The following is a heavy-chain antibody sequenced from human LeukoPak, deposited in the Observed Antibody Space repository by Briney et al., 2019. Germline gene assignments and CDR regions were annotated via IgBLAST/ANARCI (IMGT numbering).Heavy chain of an antibody. CDR1: GYTFTSYA. V-gene: IGHV1-3*01. Sequence: ASVTVSCTASGYTFTSYAMHWVRQAPGQRLEWMGWINAGNGNTKYSQKFQGRVTITRDTSASTAYMELSSLRSEDTAVYYCARDGGSVVVVAVNWNDEYYFDYWGQGTLVTVSS. CDR3: ARDGGSVVVVAVNWNDEYYFDY. J-gene: IGHJ4*02. CDR2: INAGNGNT. D-gene: IGHD2-15*01.